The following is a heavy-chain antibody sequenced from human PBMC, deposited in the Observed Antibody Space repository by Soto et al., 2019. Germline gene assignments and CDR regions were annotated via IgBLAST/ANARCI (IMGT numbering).Heavy chain of an antibody. J-gene: IGHJ5*02. Sequence: SVKVSCKASVGTFSRSAISWVRQAPGQGLEWMGGIIPIFGTANYAQKFQGRVTIIADESTSTAYMELSSLRSEDTAVYYCVRPLYGDIWTGLRAWAQGTLVTGSA. CDR2: IIPIFGTA. CDR3: VRPLYGDIWTGLRA. V-gene: IGHV1-69*13. D-gene: IGHD3-9*01. CDR1: VGTFSRSA.